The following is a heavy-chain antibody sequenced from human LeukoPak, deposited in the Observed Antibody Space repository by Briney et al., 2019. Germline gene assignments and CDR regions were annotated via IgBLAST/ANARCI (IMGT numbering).Heavy chain of an antibody. CDR2: ISYDGSNK. Sequence: GGSLGLSCAASGFSFSNYGIHWVRQAPGKGLEWVTVISYDGSNKYYADSVKGRFTISRDNSKNTVYLQMNSLRADDTAVYYCAKWSGNRPLYYFDYWGQGTLVTVSS. J-gene: IGHJ4*02. CDR1: GFSFSNYG. V-gene: IGHV3-30*18. CDR3: AKWSGNRPLYYFDY. D-gene: IGHD3-3*01.